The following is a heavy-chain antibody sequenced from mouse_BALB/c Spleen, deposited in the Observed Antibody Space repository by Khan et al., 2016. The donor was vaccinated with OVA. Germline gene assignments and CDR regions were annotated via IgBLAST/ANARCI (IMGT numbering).Heavy chain of an antibody. J-gene: IGHJ2*01. CDR3: ARVCGGDFDY. CDR1: GYSITSDYA. Sequence: VQLKESGPGLVKPSQSLSLTCTVTGYSITSDYAWNWIRQFPGNKLEWMGFISYSGNTNYNPSLKSRTPISRDTSENQFFLQLNSVTTEDTATYYCARVCGGDFDYWGQGTTLTVSS. CDR2: ISYSGNT. V-gene: IGHV3-2*02.